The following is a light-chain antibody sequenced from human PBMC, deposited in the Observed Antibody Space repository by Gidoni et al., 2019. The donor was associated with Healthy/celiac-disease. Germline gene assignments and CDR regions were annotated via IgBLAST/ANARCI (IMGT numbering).Light chain of an antibody. Sequence: QSVLPQPPSSSGTPGQRVTISCSGSSSNIGSNTVNWYQQLPGTDPKLLIYSNKQRPSGVPDRFSGSKSGTSASLAISGLQSEDEADYYCAAWDDSLNGNVVFGGGTKLTVL. J-gene: IGLJ2*01. CDR1: SSNIGSNT. V-gene: IGLV1-44*01. CDR2: SNK. CDR3: AAWDDSLNGNVV.